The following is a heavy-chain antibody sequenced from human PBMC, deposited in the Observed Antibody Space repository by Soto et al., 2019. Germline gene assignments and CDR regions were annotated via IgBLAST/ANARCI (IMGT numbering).Heavy chain of an antibody. V-gene: IGHV5-10-1*01. CDR2: IDPSDSYT. Sequence: GESLKISCKGSGYSFTSYWISWVRQMPGKGLEWMGRIDPSDSYTNYSPSFQGHVTISADKSISTAYLQWSSPKASDTAIYYCARPANTVADHFDLWGQGTPVTVSS. CDR1: GYSFTSYW. D-gene: IGHD4-17*01. CDR3: ARPANTVADHFDL. J-gene: IGHJ4*02.